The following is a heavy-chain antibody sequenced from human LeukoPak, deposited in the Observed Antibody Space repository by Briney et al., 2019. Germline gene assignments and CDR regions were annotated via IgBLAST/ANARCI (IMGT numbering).Heavy chain of an antibody. CDR2: IYYSGST. CDR1: GGSISSYY. Sequence: SETLSLTCTVSGGSISSYYWSWIRQPPGKGLEWIGYIYYSGSTNYNPSLKSRVTISVDTSKNQFSLKLSSVTAADTAVYYCARHHIGYYYYGMDVWGQGTTVTVSS. V-gene: IGHV4-59*08. CDR3: ARHHIGYYYYGMDV. J-gene: IGHJ6*02.